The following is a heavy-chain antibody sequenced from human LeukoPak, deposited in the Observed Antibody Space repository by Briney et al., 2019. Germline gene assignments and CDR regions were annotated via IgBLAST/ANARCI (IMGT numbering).Heavy chain of an antibody. CDR1: EFTFSRYA. CDR3: AKDNGKWDFLALFDH. J-gene: IGHJ4*02. CDR2: ISYDGTKT. D-gene: IGHD1-14*01. V-gene: IGHV3-30*18. Sequence: GGSLRLSCAASEFTFSRYAMHWVRQAPGKGLEWLAIISYDGTKTYYADSVKGGFTISRDNSKNILYLQMNSPRTEDTGLYYCAKDNGKWDFLALFDHWGQGAHVLVS.